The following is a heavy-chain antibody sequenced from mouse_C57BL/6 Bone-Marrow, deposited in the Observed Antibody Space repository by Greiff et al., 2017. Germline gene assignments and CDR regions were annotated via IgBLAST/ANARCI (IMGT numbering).Heavy chain of an antibody. CDR2: IYPGSGGT. J-gene: IGHJ2*01. V-gene: IGHV1-54*01. D-gene: IGHD1-1*01. Sequence: QVQLQQSGAELVRPGTSVKVSCKASGYAFTNYLIEWVKQRPGQGLAWIGVIYPGSGGTNYNEKFKGKATLTADKSSSTAYMQLSSLTSEDSAVXFCARWGYGSLVLFDYWGQGTTLTVSS. CDR3: ARWGYGSLVLFDY. CDR1: GYAFTNYL.